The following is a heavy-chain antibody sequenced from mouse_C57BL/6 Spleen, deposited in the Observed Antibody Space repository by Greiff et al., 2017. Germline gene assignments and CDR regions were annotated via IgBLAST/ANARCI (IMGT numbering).Heavy chain of an antibody. V-gene: IGHV1-81*01. Sequence: VQLQQSGAELARPGASVKLSCKASGYTFTSYGIRWVKQSTGQGLAWIGEIYPRGGNTYYNEKFKGKATLTAYKSSSTAYMELHSLTSEDSAVYICALYGNYRFAYWGQGTLVTVSA. J-gene: IGHJ3*01. CDR3: ALYGNYRFAY. CDR1: GYTFTSYG. D-gene: IGHD2-1*01. CDR2: IYPRGGNT.